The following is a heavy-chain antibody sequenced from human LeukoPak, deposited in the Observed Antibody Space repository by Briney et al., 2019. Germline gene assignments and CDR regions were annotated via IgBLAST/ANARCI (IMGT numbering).Heavy chain of an antibody. J-gene: IGHJ4*02. CDR3: ARYDSSGYFFDY. Sequence: DPSQTLSLTCTVSGGSISSGSYYWSWIRQPAGKGLEWIGRIYTSGSTNYNPSLKSRVTISVDTSKNQFSLKLSSVTAADTAVYYCARYDSSGYFFDYWGQGTLVTVSS. CDR2: IYTSGST. CDR1: GGSISSGSYY. V-gene: IGHV4-61*02. D-gene: IGHD3-22*01.